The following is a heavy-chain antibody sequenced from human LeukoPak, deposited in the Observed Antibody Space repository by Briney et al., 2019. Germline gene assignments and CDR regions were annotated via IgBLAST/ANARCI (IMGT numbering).Heavy chain of an antibody. J-gene: IGHJ5*02. CDR2: ISSSSNYL. CDR1: GFTVSTKF. CDR3: ARDVAARPRWFAP. Sequence: GGSLRLSCAASGFTVSTKFMSWVRQAPGKGLEWVSFISSSSNYLYYADSVKGRFTISRDNAKNSLYLQMNSLRAEDTAVYYCARDVAARPRWFAPWGQGTLVTVSS. V-gene: IGHV3-21*01. D-gene: IGHD6-6*01.